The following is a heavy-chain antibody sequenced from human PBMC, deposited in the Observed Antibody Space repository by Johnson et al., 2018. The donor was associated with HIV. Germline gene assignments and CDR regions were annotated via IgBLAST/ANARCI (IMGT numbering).Heavy chain of an antibody. CDR1: GFTLNDYA. CDR3: AKGQYSSSPCAFDI. V-gene: IGHV3-9*03. CDR2: ISWNSGSM. Sequence: VQLVESGGGSEQPGRSLRLSCAASGFTLNDYAIHWVRQAPGKGLEWVSSISWNSGSMGYADSVKGRFTISRDNSKNTLYLQMGSLRAEDMAVYYCAKGQYSSSPCAFDIWGQGTMVTVSS. J-gene: IGHJ3*02. D-gene: IGHD6-6*01.